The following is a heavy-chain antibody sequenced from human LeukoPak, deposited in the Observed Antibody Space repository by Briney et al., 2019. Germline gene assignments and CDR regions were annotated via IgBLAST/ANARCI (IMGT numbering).Heavy chain of an antibody. V-gene: IGHV3-30*03. D-gene: IGHD3-16*01. CDR1: GFTFSSYS. CDR2: ISYDGSNK. CDR3: ARRLILDV. J-gene: IGHJ6*02. Sequence: GGSLRLSCAASGFTFSSYSMNWVRQAPGKGLEWVAVISYDGSNKYYADSVKGRFTISRDNAKNSLYLQMNSLRAEDTAVYYCARRLILDVWGQGTTVTVSS.